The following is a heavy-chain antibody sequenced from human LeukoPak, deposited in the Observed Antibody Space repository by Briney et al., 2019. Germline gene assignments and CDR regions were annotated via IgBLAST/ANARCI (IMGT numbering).Heavy chain of an antibody. CDR2: ISYDGSNK. J-gene: IGHJ4*02. D-gene: IGHD2-2*01. Sequence: GGSLRLSCAASGFTFSSYAMHWVRQAPGKGLEWVAVISYDGSNKYYADSVKGRFTISRDNSKNTLYLQMNSLRAEDTAVYYCARAYCSSTSCVYYFDYWGQGTLVTVSS. CDR1: GFTFSSYA. V-gene: IGHV3-30*04. CDR3: ARAYCSSTSCVYYFDY.